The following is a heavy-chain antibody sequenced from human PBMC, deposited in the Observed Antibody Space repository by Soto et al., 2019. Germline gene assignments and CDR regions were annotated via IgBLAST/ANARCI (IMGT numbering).Heavy chain of an antibody. Sequence: LVESGGGLVQAGESLRLSCAVSGFSVSNHYMTWVRQAPGKGLEWISVIYSDGTTYHADSVKGRFIASRDNSQNTLYLQMNNVRVEDSAVYFCARDTHSAVRCDWWGQGTLVTVAS. CDR1: GFSVSNHY. CDR3: ARDTHSAVRCDW. J-gene: IGHJ4*02. D-gene: IGHD3-9*01. CDR2: IYSDGTT. V-gene: IGHV3-66*01.